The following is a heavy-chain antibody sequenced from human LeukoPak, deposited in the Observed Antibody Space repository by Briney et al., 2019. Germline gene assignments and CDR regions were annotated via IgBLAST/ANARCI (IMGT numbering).Heavy chain of an antibody. Sequence: PGGSLRLSCAASGFTFSSYAMSWVRQAPGKGLEWVSAISGSGGNTYYADSVKGRFTISRDNSKNTLYLQMNSLRAEDTAVYYCAKDRVSVYYYDSSGYHYFDYWGQGTLVTVSS. CDR2: ISGSGGNT. V-gene: IGHV3-23*01. CDR3: AKDRVSVYYYDSSGYHYFDY. J-gene: IGHJ4*02. CDR1: GFTFSSYA. D-gene: IGHD3-22*01.